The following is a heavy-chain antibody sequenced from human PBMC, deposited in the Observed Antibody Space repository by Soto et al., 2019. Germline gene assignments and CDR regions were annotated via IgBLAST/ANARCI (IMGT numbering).Heavy chain of an antibody. CDR1: GFTFSSYA. J-gene: IGHJ4*02. V-gene: IGHV3-30-3*01. CDR3: ARVKSRSY. CDR2: ISYDGTNK. Sequence: QVQLVESGGGVVQPGRSLRLSCADSGFTFSSYARHWVRQAPGKGLEWVAVISYDGTNKYYADSVKGRFTISRDNSKNTMYLQMNSLRAEDTAVYFCARVKSRSYWDQGNLVTVSS.